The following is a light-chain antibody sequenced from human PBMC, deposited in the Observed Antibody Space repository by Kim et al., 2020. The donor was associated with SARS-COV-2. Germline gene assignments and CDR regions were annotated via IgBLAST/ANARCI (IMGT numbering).Light chain of an antibody. CDR3: QSCDNSLSESLV. CDR1: SSNIGADYD. V-gene: IGLV1-40*01. Sequence: VTISGSGSSSNIGADYDVHWYQHLPGRAPKLLIYANNNRPSGVSDRFTGSKSGTSASLTITGLQAEDEGDYYCQSCDNSLSESLVFGGGTQLTVL. CDR2: ANN. J-gene: IGLJ7*01.